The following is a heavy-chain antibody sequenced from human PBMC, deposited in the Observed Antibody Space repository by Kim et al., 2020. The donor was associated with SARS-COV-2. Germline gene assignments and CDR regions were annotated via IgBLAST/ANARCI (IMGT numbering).Heavy chain of an antibody. V-gene: IGHV1-3*01. Sequence: YSQKFQGRVTITRDTSASTAYMELSSLRSEDTAVYYCARGKGLFVDAFDIWGQGTMVTVSS. CDR3: ARGKGLFVDAFDI. D-gene: IGHD2-21*01. J-gene: IGHJ3*02.